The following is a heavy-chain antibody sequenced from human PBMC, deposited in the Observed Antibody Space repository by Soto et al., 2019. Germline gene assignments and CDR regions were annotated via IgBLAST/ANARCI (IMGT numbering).Heavy chain of an antibody. CDR3: ARERLTRSYYYGMDV. Sequence: PGGSLRLSCAASPFTVSNNYMSWFRQAPGKGLEWVSVIYSGGSTYYADAVKGLFTISRDKSKNTLYLQMNSLRAEHTAVYYCARERLTRSYYYGMDVWDQGTTVTVSS. J-gene: IGHJ6*02. V-gene: IGHV3-53*01. CDR2: IYSGGST. CDR1: PFTVSNNY. D-gene: IGHD6-19*01.